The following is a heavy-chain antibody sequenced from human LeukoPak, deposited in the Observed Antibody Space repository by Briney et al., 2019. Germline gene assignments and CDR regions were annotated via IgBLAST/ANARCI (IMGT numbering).Heavy chain of an antibody. D-gene: IGHD4-23*01. J-gene: IGHJ5*02. Sequence: PSETLSLTCTVSGGSISSYYWSWIRQPPGKGLEWVGYIYYSGSTNYNPSLKSRVTISVDTSKNQFSLKLSSVTAADTAVYYCARHAVGWFDPWGQGTLVTVSS. CDR1: GGSISSYY. CDR2: IYYSGST. V-gene: IGHV4-59*08. CDR3: ARHAVGWFDP.